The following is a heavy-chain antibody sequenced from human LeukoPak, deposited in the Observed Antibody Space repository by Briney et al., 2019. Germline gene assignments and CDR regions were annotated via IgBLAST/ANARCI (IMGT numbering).Heavy chain of an antibody. CDR3: ARVLAAAGNNWFDP. CDR2: IYYTGNT. D-gene: IGHD6-13*01. V-gene: IGHV4-30-4*07. Sequence: SETLSLTCTVSGGSISSGGYSWSWIRQPPGKAMEFIAYIYYTGNTYFNPSLKSRVTISVDTSKNQFSLKLSSVTAADTAVYYCARVLAAAGNNWFDPWGQGTLVTVSS. J-gene: IGHJ5*02. CDR1: GGSISSGGYS.